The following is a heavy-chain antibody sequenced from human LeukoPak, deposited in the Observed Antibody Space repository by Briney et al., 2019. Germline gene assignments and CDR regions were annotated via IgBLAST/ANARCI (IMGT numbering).Heavy chain of an antibody. V-gene: IGHV4-61*02. CDR2: IYTSGST. CDR3: ARAEWELDDAFDI. Sequence: PSETLSLTCTVSGGSISSGSYSWNWIRQPAGKGLEWIGRIYTSGSTNYNPSLKSRLTISVDTSKNQFSLKLSSATAADTAVYYCARAEWELDDAFDIWGQGTMVTVSS. CDR1: GGSISSGSYS. D-gene: IGHD1-26*01. J-gene: IGHJ3*02.